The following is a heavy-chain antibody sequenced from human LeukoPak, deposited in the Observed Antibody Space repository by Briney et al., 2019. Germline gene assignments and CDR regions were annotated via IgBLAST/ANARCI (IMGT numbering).Heavy chain of an antibody. CDR3: ARVGWSIAVAGRPTFDY. D-gene: IGHD6-19*01. Sequence: PSETLSLTCAVSGGSFSGYYWTWIRQPPGKGLEWIGEINHSGSTNYNPSLKSRVTISVDTSKNQFSLKLSSVTAADTAVYYCARVGWSIAVAGRPTFDYWGQGTLVTVSS. CDR2: INHSGST. J-gene: IGHJ4*02. V-gene: IGHV4-34*01. CDR1: GGSFSGYY.